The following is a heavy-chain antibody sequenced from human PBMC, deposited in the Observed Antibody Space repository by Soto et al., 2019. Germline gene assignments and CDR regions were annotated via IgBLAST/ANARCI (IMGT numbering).Heavy chain of an antibody. CDR3: ARGITIFGVVQDGMDV. CDR1: GFTFSSYW. J-gene: IGHJ6*02. D-gene: IGHD3-3*01. Sequence: GGSLRLSCAASGFTFSSYWMHWVRQAPGKGLVWVSRINSDGSSTSYADSVKGRFTISRDNAKNTLYLQMNSLRAEDTAVYYCARGITIFGVVQDGMDVWGQGTTVTVSS. V-gene: IGHV3-74*01. CDR2: INSDGSST.